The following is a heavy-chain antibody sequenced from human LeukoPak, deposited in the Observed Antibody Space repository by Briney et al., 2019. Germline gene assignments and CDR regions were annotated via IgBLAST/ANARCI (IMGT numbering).Heavy chain of an antibody. D-gene: IGHD1-14*01. CDR1: GFTVITND. Sequence: PGGSLRLSCAASGFTVITNDWTWVRQAPGKGLEWISVLYSDGNTKYADSVQGRFTISRDNSKNTLYLEMNSLSPDDTAVYYCARGVEPLAANTLAYWGQGTLVTVSS. V-gene: IGHV3-53*01. J-gene: IGHJ4*02. CDR2: LYSDGNT. CDR3: ARGVEPLAANTLAY.